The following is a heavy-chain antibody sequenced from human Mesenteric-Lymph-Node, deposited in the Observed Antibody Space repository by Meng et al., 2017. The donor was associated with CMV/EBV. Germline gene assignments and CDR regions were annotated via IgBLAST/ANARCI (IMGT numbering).Heavy chain of an antibody. V-gene: IGHV4-59*08. Sequence: SETLSLTCTVSGGSISNYYWSWIRQPPGKGLEWIGYIYYSGSTNYNPSLQSRVTISIDTSQNQFSLKLSSVTAADTAVYYCARHDNYYDSSGSPDYWGQGTLVTVSS. CDR1: GGSISNYY. D-gene: IGHD3-22*01. CDR3: ARHDNYYDSSGSPDY. J-gene: IGHJ4*02. CDR2: IYYSGST.